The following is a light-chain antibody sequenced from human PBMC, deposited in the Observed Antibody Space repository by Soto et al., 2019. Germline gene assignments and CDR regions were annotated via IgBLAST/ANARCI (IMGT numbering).Light chain of an antibody. CDR1: TGAVTSGHY. Sequence: QTVVTQEPSLTVSPGGTVTLTCGSSTGAVTSGHYPYWFQQKPGQAPRTLISDTSNKHSWTPARFSGSLLGGKAALTLSGAQPEDEAEYYCLLSDSGAVIFGGGTKLTVL. J-gene: IGLJ2*01. V-gene: IGLV7-46*01. CDR2: DTS. CDR3: LLSDSGAVI.